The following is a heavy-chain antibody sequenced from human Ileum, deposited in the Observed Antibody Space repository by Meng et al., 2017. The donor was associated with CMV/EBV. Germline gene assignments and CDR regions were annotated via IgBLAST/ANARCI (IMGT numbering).Heavy chain of an antibody. CDR2: LRTSGTT. D-gene: IGHD3-10*01. J-gene: IGHJ4*02. CDR1: GDSISGYH. Sequence: VQLQGSGPGLVKLSEALSLTCIVSGDSISGYHWTWIRKPAGKGLEWIGRLRTSGTTDHNPSLKSRVTLPIDTSKNQFSLKLKSVTAADTAVYYCGRAGARGVPVDMWGQGTLVTVSS. CDR3: GRAGARGVPVDM. V-gene: IGHV4-4*07.